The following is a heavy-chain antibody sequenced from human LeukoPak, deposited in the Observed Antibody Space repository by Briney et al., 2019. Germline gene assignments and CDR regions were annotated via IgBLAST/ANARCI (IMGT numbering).Heavy chain of an antibody. J-gene: IGHJ5*02. V-gene: IGHV4-34*01. D-gene: IGHD3-3*01. CDR3: ARGKRYYDFWSGYNNWFDP. CDR2: INHSGGT. CDR1: GGSFSGYY. Sequence: SETLSLTCAVYGGSFSGYYWSWIRQPPGKGLEWVGEINHSGGTNYNPSLKSRVTISVDTSKNQFSLKLSSVTAADTAVYYCARGKRYYDFWSGYNNWFDPWGQGTLVTVSS.